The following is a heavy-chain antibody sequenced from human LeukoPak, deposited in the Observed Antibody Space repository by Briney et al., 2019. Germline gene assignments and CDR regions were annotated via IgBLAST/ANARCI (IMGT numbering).Heavy chain of an antibody. D-gene: IGHD2-15*01. V-gene: IGHV3-21*01. Sequence: GGSLKLSCAASGFTFSSYSMNWVRQAPGKGLEWVSSISSISSYIYYADSVKGRFTISRDNAKNSLYLQMNSLRAEDTAVYYCARDSGRDYFDYWGQGTLVTVSS. CDR2: ISSISSYI. CDR1: GFTFSSYS. J-gene: IGHJ4*02. CDR3: ARDSGRDYFDY.